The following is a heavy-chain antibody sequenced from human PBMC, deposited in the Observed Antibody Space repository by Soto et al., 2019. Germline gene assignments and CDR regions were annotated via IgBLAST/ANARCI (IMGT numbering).Heavy chain of an antibody. D-gene: IGHD3-9*01. Sequence: SETLSLTCTVSGGSISSYYWSWIRQPPGKGLEWIGYIYYSGSTNYNPSLKSRVTISVDTSKNQFSLKLSSVTAADTAVYYCARANDILTGYPLYYFDYWGQGTLVTVSS. CDR3: ARANDILTGYPLYYFDY. CDR1: GGSISSYY. V-gene: IGHV4-59*01. J-gene: IGHJ4*02. CDR2: IYYSGST.